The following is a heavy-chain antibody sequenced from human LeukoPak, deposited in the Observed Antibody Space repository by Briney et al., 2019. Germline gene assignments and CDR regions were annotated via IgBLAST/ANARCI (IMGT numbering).Heavy chain of an antibody. CDR2: ISYDGSNK. CDR3: ARSTYSGSRVDY. D-gene: IGHD6-13*01. CDR1: GFTFSSYG. Sequence: GGSLRLSCAASGFTFSSYGMHWVRQAPGKGLEWVAVISYDGSNKYYADSVKGRFTISRDNSKNTLYLQMNSLRAEDTAVYYCARSTYSGSRVDYWGQGTLVTVSS. V-gene: IGHV3-30*03. J-gene: IGHJ4*02.